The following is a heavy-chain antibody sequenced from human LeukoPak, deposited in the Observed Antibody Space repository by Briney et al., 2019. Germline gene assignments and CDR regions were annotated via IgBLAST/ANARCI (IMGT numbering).Heavy chain of an antibody. CDR1: GGSISSYY. Sequence: SETLSLTCTVSGGSISSYYWSWIRQPPGKGLEWIGYIYYSGSTNYNPSLKSRVTILVDTSKNQFSLRLSSVTAADTAVYYCARRTWAAGYGAFDIWGQGTMVTVSS. V-gene: IGHV4-59*08. CDR2: IYYSGST. D-gene: IGHD6-13*01. CDR3: ARRTWAAGYGAFDI. J-gene: IGHJ3*02.